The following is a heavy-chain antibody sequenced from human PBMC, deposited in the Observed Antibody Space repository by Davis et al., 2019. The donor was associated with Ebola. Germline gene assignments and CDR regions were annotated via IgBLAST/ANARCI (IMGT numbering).Heavy chain of an antibody. J-gene: IGHJ4*02. Sequence: GESLKISCAASGFTFSSYSMNWVRQAPGKGLEWVSSISSSSSYIYYADSVKGRFTISRDNAKTSLYLQMNSLRAEDTAVYYCARVSTAMVGNFDYWGQGTLVTVSS. D-gene: IGHD5-18*01. CDR3: ARVSTAMVGNFDY. CDR2: ISSSSSYI. V-gene: IGHV3-21*01. CDR1: GFTFSSYS.